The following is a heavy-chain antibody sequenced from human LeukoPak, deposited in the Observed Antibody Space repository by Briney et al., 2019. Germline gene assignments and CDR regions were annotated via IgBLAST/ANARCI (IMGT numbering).Heavy chain of an antibody. D-gene: IGHD3-22*01. J-gene: IGHJ4*02. CDR1: GYTFTGYY. CDR2: INPNSGGT. CDR3: AREPPGGYYDSSGYSSSY. V-gene: IGHV1-2*02. Sequence: ASVKVSCKASGYTFTGYYMHWMRQAPGQGLEWMGWINPNSGGTNYAQKFQGRVTMTRDTSISTAYMELSRLRSDDTAVYYCAREPPGGYYDSSGYSSSYWGQGTLVTVSS.